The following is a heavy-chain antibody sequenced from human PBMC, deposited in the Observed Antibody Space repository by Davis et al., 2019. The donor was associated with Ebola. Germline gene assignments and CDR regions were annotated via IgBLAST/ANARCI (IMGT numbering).Heavy chain of an antibody. J-gene: IGHJ3*01. CDR1: GFTFSSFA. Sequence: PGGSLRLSCAASGFTFSSFAMSWVRQAPGKGLEWVATIKPDGSEKFYVDFVKGRFTISRDNAKNSLYLQMSSLRAEDTAVYYCARDHNWGTLWGHGTMVTVSS. CDR3: ARDHNWGTL. D-gene: IGHD1/OR15-1a*01. CDR2: IKPDGSEK. V-gene: IGHV3-7*01.